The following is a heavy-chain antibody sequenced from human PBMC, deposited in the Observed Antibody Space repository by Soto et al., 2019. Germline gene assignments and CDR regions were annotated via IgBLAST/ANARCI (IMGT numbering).Heavy chain of an antibody. CDR1: GYKFTNYW. CDR2: IDPSDSYI. V-gene: IGHV5-10-1*01. Sequence: GESLQISCKGSGYKFTNYWLSWVRQTPGKGLEWMGRIDPSDSYINYSPSFRGHVTISIDESISTAHLQWSSLKASDTATYYCAIVTAETAYHYFDFWGQGTLVTVSS. D-gene: IGHD1-1*01. CDR3: AIVTAETAYHYFDF. J-gene: IGHJ4*02.